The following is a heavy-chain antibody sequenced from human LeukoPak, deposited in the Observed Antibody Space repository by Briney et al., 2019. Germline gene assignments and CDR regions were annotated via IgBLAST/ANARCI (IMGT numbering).Heavy chain of an antibody. Sequence: ASVKVSCKASGYTFTSYGISWVRQAPGQGLEWMGWISAYNGNTNYAQKFQGRVTMTTDTSTSTAYMELRSLRSDDTDVYYCARDRDIVGAFTDFDYWGQGTLVTVSS. CDR2: ISAYNGNT. D-gene: IGHD1-26*01. CDR1: GYTFTSYG. J-gene: IGHJ4*02. CDR3: ARDRDIVGAFTDFDY. V-gene: IGHV1-18*01.